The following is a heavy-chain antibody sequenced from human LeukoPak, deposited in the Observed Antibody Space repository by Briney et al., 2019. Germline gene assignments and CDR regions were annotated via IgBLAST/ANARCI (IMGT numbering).Heavy chain of an antibody. Sequence: GGSLRLSCAAFGFTFDDYAMHWVRQAPGKGLEWVSLISGDGGSTYYADSVKGRFTISRDNSKNSLYLQMNSLRTEDTALYYCAKDIGDYLTTDVWGKGTTVTVSS. V-gene: IGHV3-43*02. CDR1: GFTFDDYA. CDR3: AKDIGDYLTTDV. J-gene: IGHJ6*04. CDR2: ISGDGGST. D-gene: IGHD4-17*01.